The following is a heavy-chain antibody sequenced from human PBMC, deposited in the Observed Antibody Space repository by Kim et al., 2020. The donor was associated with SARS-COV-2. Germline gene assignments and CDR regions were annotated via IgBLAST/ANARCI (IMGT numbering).Heavy chain of an antibody. D-gene: IGHD6-13*01. CDR2: IVVGSGNT. CDR1: GFTFTSSA. CDR3: AAPPTVYSSSWLGRPYGMDV. Sequence: SVKVSCKASGFTFTSSAVQWVRQARGQRLEWIGWIVVGSGNTNYAQKFQERVTITRDMSTSTAYMELSSLRSEDTAVYYCAAPPTVYSSSWLGRPYGMDVWGQGTTVTVSS. V-gene: IGHV1-58*01. J-gene: IGHJ6*02.